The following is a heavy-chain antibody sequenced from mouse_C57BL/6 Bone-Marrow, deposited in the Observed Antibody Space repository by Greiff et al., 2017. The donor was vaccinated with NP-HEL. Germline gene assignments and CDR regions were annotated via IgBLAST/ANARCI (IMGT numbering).Heavy chain of an antibody. J-gene: IGHJ4*01. CDR1: GFTFSDYY. CDR2: ISNGGGST. V-gene: IGHV5-12*01. CDR3: ARHEIYDSSYGWAMDY. D-gene: IGHD1-1*01. Sequence: EVQLQESGGGLVQPGGSLKLSCAASGFTFSDYYMYWVRQTPEKRLEWVAYISNGGGSTYYPDTVKGRFTISRDRAKNKLYLQMRSMKSEDTAMYYCARHEIYDSSYGWAMDYWGQGTSVTVSS.